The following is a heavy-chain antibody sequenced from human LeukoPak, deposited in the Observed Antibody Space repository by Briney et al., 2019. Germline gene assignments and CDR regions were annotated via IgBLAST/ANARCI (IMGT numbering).Heavy chain of an antibody. V-gene: IGHV4-4*07. J-gene: IGHJ4*02. CDR2: IYTSGST. CDR1: GGSISSYY. D-gene: IGHD6-19*01. Sequence: SETLSLTCTVSGGSISSYYWSWIRQPAGKGLEWIGRIYTSGSTNYNPSLKSRVTMSVDASKNQFSLKLSSVTAADTAVYYCARVKIAVAGTGFDYWGQGTLVTVSS. CDR3: ARVKIAVAGTGFDY.